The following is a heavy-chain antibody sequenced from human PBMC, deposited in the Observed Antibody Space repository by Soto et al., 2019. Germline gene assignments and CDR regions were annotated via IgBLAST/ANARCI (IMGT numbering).Heavy chain of an antibody. Sequence: ASVKVSCKASGGTFSSYAISWVRQAPGQGLEWMGGIIPIFGTANYAQKFQGRVTITADESTSTAYMERSSLRSEDTAVYYCARSRTRYDILTGYYYYGMDVWGQGTTVTVSS. CDR1: GGTFSSYA. V-gene: IGHV1-69*13. CDR3: ARSRTRYDILTGYYYYGMDV. CDR2: IIPIFGTA. D-gene: IGHD3-9*01. J-gene: IGHJ6*02.